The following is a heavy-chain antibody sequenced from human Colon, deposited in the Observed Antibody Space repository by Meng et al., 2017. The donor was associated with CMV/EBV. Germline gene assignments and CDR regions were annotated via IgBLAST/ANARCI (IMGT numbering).Heavy chain of an antibody. V-gene: IGHV3-48*02. D-gene: IGHD3-16*01. Sequence: GESLKISCAASGFSFSNNHMNWVRQAPGRGLEWISYISSSSSAIEYADSVKGRFTSSRDNAKSSMYLQMNSLRDEDTAVYYCARGFWDTDYTGYWGQGTLVTVSS. J-gene: IGHJ4*02. CDR1: GFSFSNNH. CDR3: ARGFWDTDYTGY. CDR2: ISSSSSAI.